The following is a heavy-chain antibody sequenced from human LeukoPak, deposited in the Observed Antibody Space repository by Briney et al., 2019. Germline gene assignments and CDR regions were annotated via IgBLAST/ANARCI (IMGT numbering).Heavy chain of an antibody. V-gene: IGHV3-7*01. CDR1: GFTFSSYW. CDR2: IKQDGSEK. D-gene: IGHD3-9*01. CDR3: ATDWLDY. Sequence: PGGSLRLSCGASGFTFSSYWMSWVRQAPGKGLEWVANIKQDGSEKYYVDSVKGRFTISRDNAKNSLYLQMNSLRAEDTAVYYCATDWLDYWGQGTLVTVSS. J-gene: IGHJ4*02.